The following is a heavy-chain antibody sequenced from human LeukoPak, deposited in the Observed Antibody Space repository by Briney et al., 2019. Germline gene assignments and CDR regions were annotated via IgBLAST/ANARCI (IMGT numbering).Heavy chain of an antibody. CDR2: IIPIFGTA. J-gene: IGHJ1*01. CDR1: GGTFSSYA. V-gene: IGHV1-69*13. CDR3: ARGKYYYDSSGYPHFQH. Sequence: EASVKVSCKASGGTFSSYAISWVRQAPGQGLEWMGGIIPIFGTANYAQKFQGRVTITADESTSTAYMELSSLRSEDTAVYYCARGKYYYDSSGYPHFQHWGQGTLVTVSS. D-gene: IGHD3-22*01.